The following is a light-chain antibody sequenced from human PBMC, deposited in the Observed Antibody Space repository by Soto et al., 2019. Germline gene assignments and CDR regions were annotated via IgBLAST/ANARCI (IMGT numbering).Light chain of an antibody. Sequence: QSVLTQPPSASGSPGQSVTISCTGTGSDIGAYNYVSWYQQYPGKAPKVMIYDVIKRPSGVPDRFSGSKSGNTASLTVSGLRADDEAVYYCSSFVGGDSFDFIFGGGTKLTVL. CDR1: GSDIGAYNY. V-gene: IGLV2-8*01. CDR3: SSFVGGDSFDFI. CDR2: DVI. J-gene: IGLJ2*01.